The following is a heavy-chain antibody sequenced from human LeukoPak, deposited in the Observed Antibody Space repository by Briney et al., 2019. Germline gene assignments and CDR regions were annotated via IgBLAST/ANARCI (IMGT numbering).Heavy chain of an antibody. CDR3: AKDRYYGSGSYGYYYYYYMDV. D-gene: IGHD3-10*01. V-gene: IGHV3-66*01. J-gene: IGHJ6*03. Sequence: GGSLRLSCAASEFSVGSNYMTWVRQAPGKGLEWVSLIYSGGSTYYADSVKGRFTISRDNSKNTLYLQMNSLRAEDTAVYYCAKDRYYGSGSYGYYYYYYMDVWGKGTTVTISS. CDR2: IYSGGST. CDR1: EFSVGSNY.